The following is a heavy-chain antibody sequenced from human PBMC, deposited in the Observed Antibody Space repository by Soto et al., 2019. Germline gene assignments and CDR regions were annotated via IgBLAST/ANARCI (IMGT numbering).Heavy chain of an antibody. CDR2: INPSDGGT. CDR1: GDTVTNYH. V-gene: IGHV1-46*01. CDR3: ARVAHQSLDY. J-gene: IGHJ4*02. Sequence: ASVKVRCKPCGDTVTNYHIHSVRQAPGQGLEWMGIINPSDGGTGDAQKFQGRVTMTRDTSTSTVYMDMSSLRSEDTAVYYCARVAHQSLDYWALGTLVTVPS. D-gene: IGHD5-12*01.